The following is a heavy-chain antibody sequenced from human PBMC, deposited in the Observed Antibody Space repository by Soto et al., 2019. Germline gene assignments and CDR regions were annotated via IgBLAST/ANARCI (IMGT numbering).Heavy chain of an antibody. CDR2: ISSSSSTI. CDR1: GFTFSSYS. Sequence: EVQLVESGGGLVQPGGSLRLSCAASGFTFSSYSMNWVRQAPGKGLEWVSYISSSSSTIYYADSVKGRFTISGDNAKNSLYLQMNSLRDEDTAVYYCAREVRDGYNWSWWDYYYYGMDVWGQGTTVTVSS. V-gene: IGHV3-48*02. D-gene: IGHD5-12*01. CDR3: AREVRDGYNWSWWDYYYYGMDV. J-gene: IGHJ6*02.